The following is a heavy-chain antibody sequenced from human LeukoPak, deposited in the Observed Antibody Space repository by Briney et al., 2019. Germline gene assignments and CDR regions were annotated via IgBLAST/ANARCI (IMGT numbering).Heavy chain of an antibody. Sequence: PSETLSLTCAVSGGSISSGGYSWSWIRQPPGKGLEWIGEINHSGSTNYNPSLKSRVTISVDTSKNQFSLKLSSVTAADTAVYYCAREYCGTTACYWFDPWGQGTLVTVSS. CDR2: INHSGST. D-gene: IGHD2-2*01. J-gene: IGHJ5*02. CDR3: AREYCGTTACYWFDP. V-gene: IGHV4-30-2*01. CDR1: GGSISSGGYS.